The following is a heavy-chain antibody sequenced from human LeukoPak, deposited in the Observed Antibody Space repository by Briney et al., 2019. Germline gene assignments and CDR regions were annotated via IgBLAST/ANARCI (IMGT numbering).Heavy chain of an antibody. Sequence: GGSLRLSCTASGFTFSNHGTNWVRQAPGKGLEWISYISSTSTDIYYVDSVKGRFTISRDNAKNSLYLQMNSLRPEDTSIYYCARRGPYFDYWGQGILVTVSS. CDR2: ISSTSTDI. D-gene: IGHD3-10*01. J-gene: IGHJ4*02. CDR3: ARRGPYFDY. CDR1: GFTFSNHG. V-gene: IGHV3-21*05.